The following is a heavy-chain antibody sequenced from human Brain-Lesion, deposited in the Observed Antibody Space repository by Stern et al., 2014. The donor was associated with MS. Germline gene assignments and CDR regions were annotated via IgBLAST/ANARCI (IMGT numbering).Heavy chain of an antibody. J-gene: IGHJ6*02. CDR1: GGSISSGGYY. Sequence: QLQLQESGPGLVKPSQTLSLSCTVSGGSISSGGYYWSWIRQPAGKGLEWIGRIFNSGSTRYNTSLKSRVTISIDTSKNQFSLRLNSMTAADTAVYYCARGRVVPGFQYYATDVWGQGTTVIVSS. CDR2: IFNSGST. D-gene: IGHD2-2*01. V-gene: IGHV4-61*02. CDR3: ARGRVVPGFQYYATDV.